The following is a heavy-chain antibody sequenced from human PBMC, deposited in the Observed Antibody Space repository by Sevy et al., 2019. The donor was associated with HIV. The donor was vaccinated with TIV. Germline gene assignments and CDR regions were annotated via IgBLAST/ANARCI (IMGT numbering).Heavy chain of an antibody. CDR3: ASRDYGSGRYYINVPPLDY. V-gene: IGHV1-24*01. D-gene: IGHD3-10*01. Sequence: ASVKVSCKVSGYTLTELSMHWVRQAPGKGLEWMGGFDPEDGETIYAQKFQGGVTMTEDTSTDTAYMELSSLRSEDTAVYYCASRDYGSGRYYINVPPLDYWGQGTLVTVSS. CDR2: FDPEDGET. CDR1: GYTLTELS. J-gene: IGHJ4*02.